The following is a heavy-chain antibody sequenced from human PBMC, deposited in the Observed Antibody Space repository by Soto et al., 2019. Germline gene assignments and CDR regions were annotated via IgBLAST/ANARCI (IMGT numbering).Heavy chain of an antibody. CDR3: ARGRKIAGYSSSWYWGYYYYGMDV. V-gene: IGHV1-69*13. Sequence: SVKVSCKASGGTFSSYAISWVRQAPGQGLEWMGGIIPIFGTANYAQKFQGRVTITADESTSTAYMELSSLRSEDTAVYYCARGRKIAGYSSSWYWGYYYYGMDVWGQGTTVTVSS. J-gene: IGHJ6*02. CDR1: GGTFSSYA. D-gene: IGHD6-13*01. CDR2: IIPIFGTA.